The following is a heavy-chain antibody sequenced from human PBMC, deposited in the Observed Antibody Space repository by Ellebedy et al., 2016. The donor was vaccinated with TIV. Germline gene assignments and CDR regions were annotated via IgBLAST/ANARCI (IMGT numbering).Heavy chain of an antibody. CDR1: GGSFSGYY. D-gene: IGHD3-3*01. CDR3: ARRPYYDFWSGYYGDGGSDY. J-gene: IGHJ4*02. V-gene: IGHV4-34*01. CDR2: IYYSGST. Sequence: GSLRLXXAVYGGSFSGYYWSWIRQPPGKGLEWIGSIYYSGSTYYNPSLKSRVTISVDTSKNQFSLKLSSVTAADTAVYYCARRPYYDFWSGYYGDGGSDYWGQGTLVTVSS.